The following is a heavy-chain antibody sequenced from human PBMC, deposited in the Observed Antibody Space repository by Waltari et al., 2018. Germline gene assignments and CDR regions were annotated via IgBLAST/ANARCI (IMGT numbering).Heavy chain of an antibody. CDR2: IHISGSA. V-gene: IGHV4-4*07. CDR3: ARHPNRYFDL. J-gene: IGHJ2*01. Sequence: QVQLQESGPGRVKPSETLSLTCTVSGGSISSSYWNWIRQPAGKGLEWIGRIHISGSANYNPSLKSRVTMSVDTSKNQFALKLTSVTAADTAVYYCARHPNRYFDLWGRGTLVTVSS. CDR1: GGSISSSY.